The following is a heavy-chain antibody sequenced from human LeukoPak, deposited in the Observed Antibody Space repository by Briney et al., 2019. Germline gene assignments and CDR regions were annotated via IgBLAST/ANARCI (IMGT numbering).Heavy chain of an antibody. J-gene: IGHJ4*02. CDR1: GGSFSGYY. Sequence: SETLSLTCAVYGGSFSGYYWSWIRQPPGEGLEWIGEINHSGSTNYNPSLKSRVTISVDTSKNQFSLKLSSVTAADTAVYYCAREEIQLWYVRDYWGQGTLVTVSS. CDR2: INHSGST. D-gene: IGHD5-18*01. V-gene: IGHV4-34*01. CDR3: AREEIQLWYVRDY.